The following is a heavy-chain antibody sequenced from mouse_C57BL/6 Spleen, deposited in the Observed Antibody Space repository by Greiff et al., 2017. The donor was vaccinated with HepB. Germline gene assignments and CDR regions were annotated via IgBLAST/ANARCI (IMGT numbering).Heavy chain of an antibody. D-gene: IGHD4-1*01. Sequence: VKLMESGPELVKPGASVKLSCKASGYTFTSYDINWVKQRPGQGLEWIGWIYPRDGSTKYNEKFKGKATLTVDTSSSTAYMELHSLTSEDSAVYFCARMKGTGTKWFAYWGQGTLVTVSA. CDR1: GYTFTSYD. V-gene: IGHV1-85*01. CDR2: IYPRDGST. J-gene: IGHJ3*01. CDR3: ARMKGTGTKWFAY.